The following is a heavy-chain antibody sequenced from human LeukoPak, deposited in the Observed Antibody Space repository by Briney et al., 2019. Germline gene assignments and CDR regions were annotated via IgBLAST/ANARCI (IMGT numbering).Heavy chain of an antibody. J-gene: IGHJ4*02. CDR3: ARSLYNNYAGGVDY. CDR1: GYTFTSYG. V-gene: IGHV1-18*01. D-gene: IGHD4-11*01. CDR2: ISAYNGNT. Sequence: ASVKVSCKASGYTFTSYGISWVRQAPGQGLEWMGWISAYNGNTNYAQKLQGRVTMTTDTSTSTAYMELRSLRSDDTAVYYCARSLYNNYAGGVDYWGQGTLVTVSS.